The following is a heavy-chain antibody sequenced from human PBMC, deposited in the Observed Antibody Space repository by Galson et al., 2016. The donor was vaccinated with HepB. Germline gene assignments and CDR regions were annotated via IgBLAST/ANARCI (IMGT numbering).Heavy chain of an antibody. CDR3: TTGIHSSWYDS. D-gene: IGHD6-13*01. J-gene: IGHJ5*01. Sequence: SLRLSCAASGFIFNNAWMSWVRQAPGKGLEWVGRIKSTTDGGTTDYAAPVKGRFSISRDDSKNTLYLQMNSLKTEDTAVYYCTTGIHSSWYDSWGQGTLVTVSS. V-gene: IGHV3-15*01. CDR2: IKSTTDGGTT. CDR1: GFIFNNAW.